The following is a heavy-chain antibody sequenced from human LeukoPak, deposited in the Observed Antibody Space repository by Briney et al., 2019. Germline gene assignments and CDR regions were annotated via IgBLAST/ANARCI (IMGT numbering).Heavy chain of an antibody. CDR1: GYTFTGYY. CDR3: ARLDDILTGSQGWFDP. CDR2: ISAYNGNT. V-gene: IGHV1-18*04. D-gene: IGHD3-9*01. Sequence: GASVKVSCKASGYTFTGYYMHWVRQAPGQGLEWMGWISAYNGNTNYAQKLQGRVTMTTDTSTSTAYMELRSLRSDDTAVYYCARLDDILTGSQGWFDPWGQGTLVTVSS. J-gene: IGHJ5*02.